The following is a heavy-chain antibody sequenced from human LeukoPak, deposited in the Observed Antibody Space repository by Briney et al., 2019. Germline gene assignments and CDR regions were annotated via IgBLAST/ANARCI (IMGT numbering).Heavy chain of an antibody. CDR2: IYTSGST. D-gene: IGHD5-12*01. J-gene: IGHJ4*02. CDR3: ARGSGYDLAFDY. Sequence: PSETLSLTCTVSGGSISSGSYYWSWIRQPAGKGLEWIGRIYTSGSTNYNPSLKSRVTISVDTSKNQFSLKLSSVTAADTAVYYCARGSGYDLAFDYWGQGTLVTVSS. CDR1: GGSISSGSYY. V-gene: IGHV4-61*02.